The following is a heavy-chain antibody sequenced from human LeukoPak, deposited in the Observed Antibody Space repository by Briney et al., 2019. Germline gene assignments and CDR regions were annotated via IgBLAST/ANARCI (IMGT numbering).Heavy chain of an antibody. J-gene: IGHJ4*02. V-gene: IGHV1-2*06. CDR1: GYTFTGYY. CDR2: INPNSGGT. Sequence: ASVKVSCKASGYTFTGYYMHWVRQAPGQGLEWMGRINPNSGGTNYARKFQDRVTMTRDTSISTAYMELSRLRSDDTAVYYCARDMSPENSQIDYWGQGTLVTVSS. CDR3: ARDMSPENSQIDY. D-gene: IGHD3-10*02.